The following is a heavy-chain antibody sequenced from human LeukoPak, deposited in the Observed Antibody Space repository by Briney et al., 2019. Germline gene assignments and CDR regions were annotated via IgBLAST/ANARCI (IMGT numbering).Heavy chain of an antibody. J-gene: IGHJ3*02. D-gene: IGHD5-18*01. V-gene: IGHV4-4*09. CDR3: ARPAGSYGYDAFDI. CDR2: IYTSGST. CDR1: GGSICSYY. Sequence: SETLSLTCTVSGGSICSYYWTWIRQPPGKGLEWIGYIYTSGSTNYNPSLKSRVTISVDTSKNQFSLKLTSVTAADTAVYFCARPAGSYGYDAFDIWGQGTMVTVSS.